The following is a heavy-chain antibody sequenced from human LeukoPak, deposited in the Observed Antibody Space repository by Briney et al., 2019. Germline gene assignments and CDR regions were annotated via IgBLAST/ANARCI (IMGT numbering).Heavy chain of an antibody. J-gene: IGHJ5*02. Sequence: PRGSLRLSCAASGFTFDDYGMSWVRQAPGKGLEWVSGINWNGGSTGYADSVKGRFTISRDNAKNSLYLQMNSLRAEDTAVYYCARVLGGSYLNWFDPWGQGTLVTVSS. V-gene: IGHV3-20*04. CDR2: INWNGGST. CDR3: ARVLGGSYLNWFDP. CDR1: GFTFDDYG. D-gene: IGHD1-26*01.